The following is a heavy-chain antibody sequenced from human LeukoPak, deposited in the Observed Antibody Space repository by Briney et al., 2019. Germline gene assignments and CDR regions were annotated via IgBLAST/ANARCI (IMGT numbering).Heavy chain of an antibody. CDR2: ISSSSSYI. D-gene: IGHD3-9*01. J-gene: IGHJ4*02. CDR1: GFTFSSYT. V-gene: IGHV3-21*01. CDR3: ARATTYGILTGYFDY. Sequence: GGSLRLSCAASGFTFSSYTMNWVRQAPGKGLEWVSSISSSSSYIYYAESVKGRFTMSRDNAKNSLYLQMNSLRAEDTAVYYCARATTYGILTGYFDYWGQGTLVTVSS.